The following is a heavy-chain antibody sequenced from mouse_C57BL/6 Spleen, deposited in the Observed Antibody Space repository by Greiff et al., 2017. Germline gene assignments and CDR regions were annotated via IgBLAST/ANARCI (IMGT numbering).Heavy chain of an antibody. CDR2: IDPADGDT. V-gene: IGHV14-1*01. CDR1: GFNINDYY. D-gene: IGHD1-1*01. Sequence: VQLKESGAELVRPGASVKLSCTASGFNINDYYMHWVKQRPEHGLEWIGRIDPADGDTEYAPKFQGKATLTADTSSNTAYLQLSSLTSEDTAVYYCTTKDYCGSRWYFDVWGTGTTVTVSS. J-gene: IGHJ1*03. CDR3: TTKDYCGSRWYFDV.